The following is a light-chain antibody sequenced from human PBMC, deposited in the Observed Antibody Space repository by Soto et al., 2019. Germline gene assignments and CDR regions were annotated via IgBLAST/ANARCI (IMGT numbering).Light chain of an antibody. CDR2: KAS. CDR3: QQFNNYPLT. Sequence: AIQMTQSPSSLSASVGDRVTITCRASQGIRNDLDWFQQKPGKAPKLLIYKASTLKSGVPSRFSGSGSGTDFTLTISSLQPEDFATYYCQQFNNYPLTFGGGTKVDNK. CDR1: QGIRND. J-gene: IGKJ4*01. V-gene: IGKV1D-13*01.